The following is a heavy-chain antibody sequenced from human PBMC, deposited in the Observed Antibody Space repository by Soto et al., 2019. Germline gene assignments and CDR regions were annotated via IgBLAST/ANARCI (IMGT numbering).Heavy chain of an antibody. J-gene: IGHJ4*02. D-gene: IGHD4-17*01. Sequence: GGSLRLSCAASGFTFSSYAMSWVRQAPGKGLEWVSAISGSGGSTYYADSVKGRFTISRDNSKNTLYLQMSSLRAEDTAVYYCAKDREYGDFFDYWGQGTLVTVSS. CDR1: GFTFSSYA. CDR3: AKDREYGDFFDY. V-gene: IGHV3-23*01. CDR2: ISGSGGST.